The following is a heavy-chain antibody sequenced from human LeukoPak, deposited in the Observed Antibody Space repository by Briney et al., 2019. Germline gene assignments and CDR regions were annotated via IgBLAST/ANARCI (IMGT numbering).Heavy chain of an antibody. D-gene: IGHD3-16*01. CDR3: AKHYDYVWGSSYYFDY. Sequence: GGSLRLSCAASGFTFSSYGMSWVRQAPGKGLEWVSAISGSGGSTYYADSVKGRFTISRDNSKNTPYLQMNSLRAEDTAVYYCAKHYDYVWGSSYYFDYWGQGTLVTVSS. J-gene: IGHJ4*02. CDR2: ISGSGGST. CDR1: GFTFSSYG. V-gene: IGHV3-23*01.